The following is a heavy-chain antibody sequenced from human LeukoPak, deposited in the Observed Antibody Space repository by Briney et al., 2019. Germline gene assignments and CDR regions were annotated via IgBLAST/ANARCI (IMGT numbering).Heavy chain of an antibody. CDR3: ARDHNWGFDY. CDR2: ISSTGVI. Sequence: TGGSLRLSCAASGFTFSDYPMNWVRQTPGKGQEWVSYISSTGVIYYADSGRGRVSISRDNAMNSVYMQMNSLRAEDTALYNCARDHNWGFDYWGRGTLVTVSS. D-gene: IGHD7-27*01. V-gene: IGHV3-69-1*01. J-gene: IGHJ4*02. CDR1: GFTFSDYP.